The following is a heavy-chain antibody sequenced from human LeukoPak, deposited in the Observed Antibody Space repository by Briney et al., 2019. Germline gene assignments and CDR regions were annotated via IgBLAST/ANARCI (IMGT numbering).Heavy chain of an antibody. CDR1: GGSFSGYY. J-gene: IGHJ3*02. CDR2: INHSGST. V-gene: IGHV4-34*01. CDR3: ARVKYYYDSSGSGHDAFDI. D-gene: IGHD3-22*01. Sequence: SETLSLTCAVYGGSFSGYYWSWIRQPLGKGLEWIGEINHSGSTNYNPSLKSRVTISVDTSKNQFSLKLSSVTAADTAVYYCARVKYYYDSSGSGHDAFDIWGQGTMVTVSS.